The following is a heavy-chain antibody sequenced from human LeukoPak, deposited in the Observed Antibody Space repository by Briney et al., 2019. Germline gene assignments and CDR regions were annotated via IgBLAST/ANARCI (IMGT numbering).Heavy chain of an antibody. CDR1: GFTFSSYS. CDR3: ARDRCSSCPMDV. CDR2: ISSSSSTI. V-gene: IGHV3-48*01. J-gene: IGHJ6*04. D-gene: IGHD6-13*01. Sequence: GGSLRLSCAASGFTFSSYSMNWVRQAPGKGLGWVSYISSSSSTIYYADSVKGRFTISRDNAKNSLYLQMNSLRAEDTAVYYCARDRCSSCPMDVWGKGTTVTVSS.